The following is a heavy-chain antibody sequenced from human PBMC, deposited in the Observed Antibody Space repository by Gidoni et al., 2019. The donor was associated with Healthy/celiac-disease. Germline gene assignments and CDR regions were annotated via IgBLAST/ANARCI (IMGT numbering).Heavy chain of an antibody. V-gene: IGHV4-31*03. Sequence: QVPLPESGPGLVKPSQTLSITCTVSGGSISSGGYYWSWIRQHPGTGLEWIGYIYYSGSTYHNPSLKSRVTISVDTSKNQFSLKLSSVPAADTVVYYCARDRRVVGFDYGGQGTLVTVSS. CDR3: ARDRRVVGFDY. CDR2: IYYSGST. D-gene: IGHD3-10*01. CDR1: GGSISSGGYY. J-gene: IGHJ4*02.